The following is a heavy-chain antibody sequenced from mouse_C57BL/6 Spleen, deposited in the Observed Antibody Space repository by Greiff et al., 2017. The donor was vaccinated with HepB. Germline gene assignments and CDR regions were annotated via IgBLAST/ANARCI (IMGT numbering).Heavy chain of an antibody. CDR1: GFNIKDDY. CDR2: IDPENGDT. Sequence: EVQLQQSGAELVRPGASVKLSCTASGFNIKDDYMHWVKQRPEQGLEWIGWIDPENGDTEYASKFQGKATITADTSSNTAYLQLSSLTYEDTAVYYCTTYLTGMRGFAYWGQGTLVTVSA. CDR3: TTYLTGMRGFAY. J-gene: IGHJ3*01. V-gene: IGHV14-4*01. D-gene: IGHD4-1*01.